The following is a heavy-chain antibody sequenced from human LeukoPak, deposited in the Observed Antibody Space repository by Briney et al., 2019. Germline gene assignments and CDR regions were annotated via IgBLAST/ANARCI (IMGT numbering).Heavy chain of an antibody. Sequence: LTGGSLRLSCAASGFTFDDYAMHWVRQAPGKGLEWVSLISGDGGSTYYADSVKGRFTISRDNSKNSLYLQMNSLRTEDTALYYCAKDNYDFWSPRYYYYYMDVWGKGTTVTVSS. D-gene: IGHD3-3*01. CDR3: AKDNYDFWSPRYYYYYMDV. J-gene: IGHJ6*03. CDR2: ISGDGGST. CDR1: GFTFDDYA. V-gene: IGHV3-43*02.